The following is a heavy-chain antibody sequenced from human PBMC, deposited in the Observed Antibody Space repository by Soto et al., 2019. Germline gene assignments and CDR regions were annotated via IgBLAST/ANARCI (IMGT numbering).Heavy chain of an antibody. Sequence: LRLSCAASGFTFSSYAMSWVRQAPGKGLEWVSGISGSGGNTYYADSVKGRFTISRDNSKNTLYLQMNSLRAEDTAVYYCAKRAVAGTFDYYYYGMDVWGQGTTVTVSS. D-gene: IGHD6-19*01. J-gene: IGHJ6*02. CDR1: GFTFSSYA. CDR2: ISGSGGNT. CDR3: AKRAVAGTFDYYYYGMDV. V-gene: IGHV3-23*01.